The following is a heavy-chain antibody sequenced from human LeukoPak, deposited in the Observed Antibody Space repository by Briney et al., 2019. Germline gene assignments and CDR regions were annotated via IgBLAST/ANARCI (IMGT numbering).Heavy chain of an antibody. D-gene: IGHD3-22*01. CDR2: IYPGDSDT. Sequence: GESLKISCKGSGYSSTSYWIGWVRQMPGKGLEWMGIIYPGDSDTRYSPSFQGQVTISADKSISTAYLQWSSLKASDTAMYYCARLLSYYDSSEDWFDPWGQGTLVTVSS. J-gene: IGHJ5*02. CDR1: GYSSTSYW. CDR3: ARLLSYYDSSEDWFDP. V-gene: IGHV5-51*01.